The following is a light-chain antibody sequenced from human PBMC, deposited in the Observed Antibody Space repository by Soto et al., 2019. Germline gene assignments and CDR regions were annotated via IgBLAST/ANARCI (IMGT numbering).Light chain of an antibody. J-gene: IGKJ1*01. Sequence: DIQMTQSPSTLSASVGDRVTITCRASQSISSWLAWYQQKPGKAPKVLISKASSLESGVPSRFSGSGSGTEFTLTISSLQPDDFATYCCQQYNSYPWTFGQGTKVEIK. CDR1: QSISSW. CDR3: QQYNSYPWT. V-gene: IGKV1-5*03. CDR2: KAS.